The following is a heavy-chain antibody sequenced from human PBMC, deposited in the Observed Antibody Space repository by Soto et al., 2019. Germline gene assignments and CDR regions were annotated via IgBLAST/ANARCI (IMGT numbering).Heavy chain of an antibody. CDR2: IYYSGST. V-gene: IGHV4-31*03. J-gene: IGHJ5*02. D-gene: IGHD3-9*01. CDR3: ARDLGILTDHFNNWFDP. Sequence: PSETLSLTCTVSGGSISSGGYYWSWIRQHPGKGLEWIGYIYYSGSTYYNPSLKSRVTISVDTSKNQFSLKLSSVTAADTAVYYCARDLGILTDHFNNWFDPWGQGTLVTVSS. CDR1: GGSISSGGYY.